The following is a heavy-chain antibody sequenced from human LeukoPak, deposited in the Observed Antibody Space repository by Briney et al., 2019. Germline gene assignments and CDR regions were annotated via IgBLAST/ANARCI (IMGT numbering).Heavy chain of an antibody. D-gene: IGHD1-26*01. J-gene: IGHJ3*02. Sequence: GGSLRLSCAASGFTFSSYGMHWVRQAPGKGLEGVAFIRYDGSNKYYADSVKGRFTISRDNSKNTLYLQMNSLRAEDTAVYYCARYDGSYQDPEPVSYAFDIWGQGTMVTVSS. V-gene: IGHV3-30*02. CDR2: IRYDGSNK. CDR1: GFTFSSYG. CDR3: ARYDGSYQDPEPVSYAFDI.